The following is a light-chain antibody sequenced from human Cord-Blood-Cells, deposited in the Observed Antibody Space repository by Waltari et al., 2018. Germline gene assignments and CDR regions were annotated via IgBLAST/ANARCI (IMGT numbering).Light chain of an antibody. V-gene: IGLV2-23*01. CDR3: CSYAGSSTYV. Sequence: QSALTQPASVSGSPGPSIPISCPGTSSDVGSYNLVSWYQQHPGKAPKLMIYEGSKRPSGVSNRFSGSKSGNTASLTISGLQAEDEADYYCCSYAGSSTYVFGTGTKVTVL. J-gene: IGLJ1*01. CDR1: SSDVGSYNL. CDR2: EGS.